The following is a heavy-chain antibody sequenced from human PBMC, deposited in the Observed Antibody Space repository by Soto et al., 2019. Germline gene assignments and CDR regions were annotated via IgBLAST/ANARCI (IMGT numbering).Heavy chain of an antibody. D-gene: IGHD3-10*01. J-gene: IGHJ4*02. CDR3: TRLISAAQDY. CDR2: IRDRAYNYAT. Sequence: EVLLVESGGGLVQPGGSLKLSCAASGFVFKDSSIHWVRQASGQGLEWVGRIRDRAYNYATAYAASVEGRFTISRDDSDNTAYLHMSSLKTEDTAIYYCTRLISAAQDYWGQGTLVTVSS. CDR1: GFVFKDSS. V-gene: IGHV3-73*01.